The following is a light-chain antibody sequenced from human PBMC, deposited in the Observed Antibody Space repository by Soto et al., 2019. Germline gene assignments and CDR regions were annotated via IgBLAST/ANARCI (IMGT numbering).Light chain of an antibody. J-gene: IGKJ1*01. V-gene: IGKV3-15*01. CDR3: RQYNNWPAT. CDR2: DAS. Sequence: EFVLTQSPGTLSLSPGERATLSCRASQSVSSNLAWYQQKPGQAPRLLIYDASTRATGIPARFSGSGTGTKFTLTISSLQSEDVAIYSCRQYNNWPATFGQGTKVDIK. CDR1: QSVSSN.